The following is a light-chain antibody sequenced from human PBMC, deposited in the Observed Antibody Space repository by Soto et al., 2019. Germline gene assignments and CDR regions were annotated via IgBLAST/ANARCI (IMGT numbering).Light chain of an antibody. CDR1: SSNIGAADD. V-gene: IGLV1-40*01. CDR3: QSYDSSLSGVV. J-gene: IGLJ2*01. CDR2: DTT. Sequence: QSALTQPPSVSGAPGRRVTISCTGRSSNIGAADDVPWYQQLPGSAPKLLIFDTTHRPSGVPDPFSGSSSGTSAYLSITGLQVEDEADYYCQSYDSSLSGVVFGGGTQLTFL.